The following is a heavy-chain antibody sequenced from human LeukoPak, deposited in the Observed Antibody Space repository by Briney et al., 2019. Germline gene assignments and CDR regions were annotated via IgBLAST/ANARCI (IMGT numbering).Heavy chain of an antibody. CDR2: IYYSGST. CDR1: GGSISSYY. V-gene: IGHV4-59*08. Sequence: SETLSLTCTVSGGSISSYYWSWIWQPPGKGLEWIGCIYYSGSTNYNPSLKSRVTISVDTSKNQFSLKLSSVTAADTAVYYCARLGNRYYDFWSGYYGGYGMDVWGQGTTVTVSS. D-gene: IGHD3-3*01. CDR3: ARLGNRYYDFWSGYYGGYGMDV. J-gene: IGHJ6*02.